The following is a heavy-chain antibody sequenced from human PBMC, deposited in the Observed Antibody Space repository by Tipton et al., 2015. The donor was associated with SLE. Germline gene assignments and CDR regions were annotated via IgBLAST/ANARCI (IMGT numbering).Heavy chain of an antibody. D-gene: IGHD6-6*01. J-gene: IGHJ2*01. CDR3: AKETVSGIAARGWYFDL. V-gene: IGHV5-51*03. CDR1: GYSFTSYW. CDR2: IYPGDSDT. Sequence: VQLVQSGAEVKKPGESLKISCKGSGYSFTSYWIGWVRQMPGKGLEWMGIIYPGDSDTRYSPSFQGQVTISRDNAKNSLYLQMNSLRAEDTALYYCAKETVSGIAARGWYFDLWGRGTLVTVSS.